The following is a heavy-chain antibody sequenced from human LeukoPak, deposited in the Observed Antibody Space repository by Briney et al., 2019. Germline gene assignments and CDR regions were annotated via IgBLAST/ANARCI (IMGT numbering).Heavy chain of an antibody. D-gene: IGHD2-15*01. V-gene: IGHV3-66*01. CDR1: GFTVSSNY. CDR2: IYSGGST. J-gene: IGHJ4*02. CDR3: ARAPYCSGGSCYFSY. Sequence: GGSLRLSCAASGFTVSSNYMGWVRQAPGKGLEWVSVIYSGGSTYYADSVKGRFTISRDNSKNTLYLQMNSLRAEDTAVYYCARAPYCSGGSCYFSYWGQGTLVTVSS.